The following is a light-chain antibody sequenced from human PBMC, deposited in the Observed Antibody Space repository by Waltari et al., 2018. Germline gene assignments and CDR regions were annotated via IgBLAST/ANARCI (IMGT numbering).Light chain of an antibody. J-gene: IGKJ1*01. V-gene: IGKV4-1*01. CDR3: HQYDITPWT. CDR1: QSGLYSSNIKKY. CDR2: SAS. Sequence: DIVMTQSPDSLAVSLGERATINCKSSQSGLYSSNIKKYLAWYQQKPGQPPKLLIYSASTEEYGGPDRCSGGGSGTDFTLTISSLQAEDVAVYYCHQYDITPWTFGQGTKVEIK.